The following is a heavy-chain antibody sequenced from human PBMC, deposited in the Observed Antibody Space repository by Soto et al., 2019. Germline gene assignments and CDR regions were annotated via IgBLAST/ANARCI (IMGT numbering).Heavy chain of an antibody. CDR1: RFTFGSYA. J-gene: IGHJ5*02. V-gene: IGHV3-23*01. CDR2: ISGSGDST. CDR3: AKDRLASGAAVRFDP. Sequence: EAQLLESGGGLVQPGGSLRLSCAASRFTFGSYAMSWVRQAPGKGLEWVSSISGSGDSTFYADSVKGRFTISRDNSKNTLYMQMNSLSVEDTAIYFCAKDRLASGAAVRFDPWGQGALVTVSS. D-gene: IGHD2-15*01.